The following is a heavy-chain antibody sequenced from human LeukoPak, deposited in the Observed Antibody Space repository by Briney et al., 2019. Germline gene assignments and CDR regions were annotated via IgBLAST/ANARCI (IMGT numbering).Heavy chain of an antibody. CDR1: GYSISSGYY. D-gene: IGHD3-3*01. CDR2: IYHSGST. J-gene: IGHJ4*02. V-gene: IGHV4-38-2*02. Sequence: PSETLSLTCTVSGYSISSGYYWGWIRQPPGKGLEWIGSIYHSGSTYYNPSLKSRVTISVDTSKNQFSLKLSSVTAADTAVYYCARDGGLLYYDFWSGYTFDYWGQGTLVTLSS. CDR3: ARDGGLLYYDFWSGYTFDY.